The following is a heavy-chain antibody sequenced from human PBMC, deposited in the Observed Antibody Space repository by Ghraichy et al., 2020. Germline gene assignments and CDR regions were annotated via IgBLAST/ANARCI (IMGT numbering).Heavy chain of an antibody. J-gene: IGHJ4*02. CDR1: GFTFSSYA. D-gene: IGHD5-18*01. Sequence: GGSLRLSCAASGFTFSSYAMSWVRQAPGKGLEWVAAITGSTISTYYADSVKGRFTISRDNPKNTLYLQMNSLRAEDTAVYYCAKDVTLKYTSMDSGDYFDSWGQGTLVTVSS. CDR2: ITGSTIST. CDR3: AKDVTLKYTSMDSGDYFDS. V-gene: IGHV3-23*01.